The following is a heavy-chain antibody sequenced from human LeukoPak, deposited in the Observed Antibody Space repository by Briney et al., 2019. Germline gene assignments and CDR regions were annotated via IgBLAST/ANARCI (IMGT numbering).Heavy chain of an antibody. CDR2: ISGGGGST. CDR1: GFTFSTYA. J-gene: IGHJ4*02. V-gene: IGHV3-23*01. CDR3: AKRRPSSGTYESAPDY. D-gene: IGHD1-26*01. Sequence: GGSLRLSCAASGFTFSTYAMNWVRQAPGEGLEWVSAISGGGGSTYYADSVKGRFTISRDKSENTLYLQMSSLRAEDTAVYYCAKRRPSSGTYESAPDYWGQGTLVTVSS.